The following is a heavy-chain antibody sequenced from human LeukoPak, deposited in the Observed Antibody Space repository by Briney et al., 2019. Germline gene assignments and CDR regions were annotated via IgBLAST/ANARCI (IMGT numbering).Heavy chain of an antibody. Sequence: PSETLSLTCTVSSGSISSNNHYWGWIRQPQGKRLEWIGNIDYSGNTDYNPSLRSRVTISVDPSKKQFSLKLSSVTAADTAVYFCARDGPYDSGAFHFWGQGTMVTVSS. CDR3: ARDGPYDSGAFHF. CDR1: SGSISSNNHY. J-gene: IGHJ3*01. V-gene: IGHV4-39*07. CDR2: IDYSGNT. D-gene: IGHD3-22*01.